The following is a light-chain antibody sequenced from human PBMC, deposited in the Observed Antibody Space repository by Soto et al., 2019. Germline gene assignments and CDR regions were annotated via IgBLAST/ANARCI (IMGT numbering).Light chain of an antibody. V-gene: IGKV3-15*01. CDR1: QSVSST. J-gene: IGKJ4*01. Sequence: EIVMTQSPATLSVSPGERATLSCRASQSVSSTLAWYQQKPGQSPRLLIYGASTRATGIPARFSGSGSGTEFTLTISSLQSEDFAAYYCQQSHSSPLTFGGGTKVEFK. CDR2: GAS. CDR3: QQSHSSPLT.